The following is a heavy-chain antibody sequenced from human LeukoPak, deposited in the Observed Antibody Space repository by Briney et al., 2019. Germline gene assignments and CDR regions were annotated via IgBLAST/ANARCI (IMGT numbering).Heavy chain of an antibody. V-gene: IGHV3-23*01. Sequence: GGSLRLSCIASRFPLSIYTMTWARRAAGKGPEWVSSISESGGSTYYADSVKGRFTISRDNSMNTLYLQMNSLRAEDTAVYYCAKAPRVTTGYWGQGTLVTVSS. J-gene: IGHJ4*02. D-gene: IGHD4-17*01. CDR2: ISESGGST. CDR3: AKAPRVTTGY. CDR1: RFPLSIYT.